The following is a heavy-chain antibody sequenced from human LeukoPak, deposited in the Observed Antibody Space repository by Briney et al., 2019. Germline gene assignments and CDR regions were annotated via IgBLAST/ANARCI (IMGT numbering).Heavy chain of an antibody. D-gene: IGHD5-24*01. CDR1: GYTFTGYY. V-gene: IGHV1-2*02. J-gene: IGHJ4*02. CDR2: INPNSGGT. CDR3: AREVEMATTPWFDY. Sequence: ASVKVSCKASGYTFTGYYMHWVRQAPGQGLEWMGWINPNSGGTNYAQKFQGRVTMTRDTSISTAYMELSRLRSDDTAVYYCAREVEMATTPWFDYWGQGTLVTVSS.